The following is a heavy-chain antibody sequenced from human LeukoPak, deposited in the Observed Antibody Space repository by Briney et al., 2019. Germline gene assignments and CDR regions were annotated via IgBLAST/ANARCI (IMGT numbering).Heavy chain of an antibody. CDR1: GYTFTSYY. V-gene: IGHV1-46*01. CDR2: INPSGGDT. D-gene: IGHD1-14*01. J-gene: IGHJ4*02. CDR3: AREVMDNLRFDY. Sequence: ASVKVSCKASGYTFTSYYMHWVRQAPGQGLEWMGVINPSGGDTSYAQKFQGRLTMTRDTSTNTVYMELTSLRSEDTAVYYCAREVMDNLRFDYWGQGTLVTVSS.